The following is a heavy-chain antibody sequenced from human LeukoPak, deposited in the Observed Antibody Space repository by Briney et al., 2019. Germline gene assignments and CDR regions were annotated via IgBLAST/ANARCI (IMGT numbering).Heavy chain of an antibody. Sequence: GRSLRLSCAASGFTFGSYGMHWVRQAPGKGLEWVAVISYDGSNKYYADSVKGRFTISRDNSKNTLYLQMNSLRAEDTAVYYCAKEGSIFGVVIRPYYFDYWGQGTLVTVSS. D-gene: IGHD3-3*01. CDR3: AKEGSIFGVVIRPYYFDY. CDR1: GFTFGSYG. J-gene: IGHJ4*02. CDR2: ISYDGSNK. V-gene: IGHV3-30*18.